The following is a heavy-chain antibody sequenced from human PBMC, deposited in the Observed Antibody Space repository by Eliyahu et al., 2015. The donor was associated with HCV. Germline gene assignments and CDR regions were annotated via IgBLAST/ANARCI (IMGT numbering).Heavy chain of an antibody. D-gene: IGHD6-19*01. J-gene: IGHJ5*02. CDR1: GGXXSTYY. Sequence: QVQLQESGPGLVKPSETLSXTCTVSGGXXSTYYWGWIRQPPGKGLGXIGXFPXRGATNCNPPPKSRVTISVDTSKNQFSLRLTSVTAADTAVYYCASGGGGIAVAGTGGWFDPWGQGTLVTVSS. V-gene: IGHV4-59*01. CDR2: FPXRGAT. CDR3: ASGGGGIAVAGTGGWFDP.